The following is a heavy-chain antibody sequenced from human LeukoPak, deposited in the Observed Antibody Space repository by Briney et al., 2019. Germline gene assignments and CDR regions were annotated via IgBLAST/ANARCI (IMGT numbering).Heavy chain of an antibody. D-gene: IGHD3-22*01. V-gene: IGHV4-39*07. Sequence: KPSGTLSLTCAVSGGSISSSSYYWGWIRQPPGKGLEWIGSIYYSGSTYYNPSLKSRVTISVDTSKNQFSLKLSSVTAADTAVYYCARDLSPKYGIVDYMDVWGKGTTVTISS. CDR3: ARDLSPKYGIVDYMDV. J-gene: IGHJ6*03. CDR2: IYYSGST. CDR1: GGSISSSSYY.